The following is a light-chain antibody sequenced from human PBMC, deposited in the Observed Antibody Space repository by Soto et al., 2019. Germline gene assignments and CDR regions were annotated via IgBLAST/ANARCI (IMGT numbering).Light chain of an antibody. CDR3: CSYAGTNTYV. J-gene: IGLJ1*01. Sequence: QSVLTQPASVSGSPGQSITISCTGTSSHVGTYNLVSWYQQYSGKAPKLMIYEVSKRPSGVSNRFSGSKSGNTASLTISELQAEDEADYYCCSYAGTNTYVLGTGTKVTVL. V-gene: IGLV2-23*02. CDR2: EVS. CDR1: SSHVGTYNL.